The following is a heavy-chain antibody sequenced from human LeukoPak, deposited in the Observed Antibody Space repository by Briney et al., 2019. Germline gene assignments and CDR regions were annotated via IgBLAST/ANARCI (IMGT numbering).Heavy chain of an antibody. CDR1: GFRFGDYA. J-gene: IGHJ4*02. Sequence: PGGSLRLSCAASGFRFGDYAMHWVPQAPGKGLEWVSGVSWHSGSIGYADSVKGRFTISRDNAKNSLYLQMNNLRAEDTALYYCARAGDTSGYYHYCDYWGQGTLVTVSS. D-gene: IGHD3-22*01. CDR2: VSWHSGSI. V-gene: IGHV3-9*01. CDR3: ARAGDTSGYYHYCDY.